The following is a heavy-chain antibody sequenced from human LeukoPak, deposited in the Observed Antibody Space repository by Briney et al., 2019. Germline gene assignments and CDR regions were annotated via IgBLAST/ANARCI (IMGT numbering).Heavy chain of an antibody. D-gene: IGHD3-22*01. J-gene: IGHJ4*02. Sequence: ASVRVSCKASGYTFTNYHIAWVRQAPGQGLEWMGWVSTNDGNTVYAQRLQGRVTMTTDTSTSVAYMELRSLTSDDTAVYYCTRAPPGMTMMTDYWGQGNLVTVSS. V-gene: IGHV1-18*01. CDR2: VSTNDGNT. CDR3: TRAPPGMTMMTDY. CDR1: GYTFTNYH.